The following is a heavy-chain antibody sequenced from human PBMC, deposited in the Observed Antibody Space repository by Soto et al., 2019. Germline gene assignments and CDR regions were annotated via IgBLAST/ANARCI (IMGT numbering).Heavy chain of an antibody. D-gene: IGHD6-19*01. CDR1: GGSISSSSYY. Sequence: SETLSLTCTVSGGSISSSSYYWGWIRQPPGKGLEWIGSIYYSGSTYYNPSLKSRVTISVDTSKNQFSLKLSSVTAADTAVYYCAAFSRSSGWYLTALDDYGMDVCGQGTTVTVSS. V-gene: IGHV4-39*01. CDR3: AAFSRSSGWYLTALDDYGMDV. CDR2: IYYSGST. J-gene: IGHJ6*02.